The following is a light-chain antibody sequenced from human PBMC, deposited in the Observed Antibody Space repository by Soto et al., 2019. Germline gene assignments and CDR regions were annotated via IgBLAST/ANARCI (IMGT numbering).Light chain of an antibody. V-gene: IGLV2-14*03. J-gene: IGLJ2*01. CDR3: SSYTGSNALVI. CDR1: SSDVGGYNY. CDR2: DVS. Sequence: QSALTQPASGSGSPVQSITSSCTGTSSDVGGYNYVSWYQQHPGKAPKRMIYDVSNRPSGVSNRFSGSRSGNTASLTISGLQAEDEVHYYCSSYTGSNALVIFGGGTKVTVL.